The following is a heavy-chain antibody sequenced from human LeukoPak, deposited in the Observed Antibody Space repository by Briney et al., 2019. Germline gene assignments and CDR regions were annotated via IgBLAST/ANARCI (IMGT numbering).Heavy chain of an antibody. CDR3: ARGGIFHFDY. V-gene: IGHV4-59*01. Sequence: SETLSLTCTVSGGSISSNYWSWIRQPPGKGLEWIGCVHYTGSTNYNPSLKSRVTISVDTSKNQFSLNLTSVTAADSAVYYCARGGIFHFDYWGQGTLVTVSS. CDR2: VHYTGST. D-gene: IGHD2-15*01. CDR1: GGSISSNY. J-gene: IGHJ4*02.